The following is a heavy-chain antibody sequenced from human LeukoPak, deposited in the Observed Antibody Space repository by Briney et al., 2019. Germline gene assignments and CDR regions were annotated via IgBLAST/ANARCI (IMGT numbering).Heavy chain of an antibody. CDR1: GLTLTSYP. CDR2: ISGSGGST. J-gene: IGHJ1*01. CDR3: ASRFTYGDYVWYFQH. D-gene: IGHD4-17*01. V-gene: IGHV3-23*01. Sequence: GGSLRPSCAASGLTLTSYPISWVRQAPGKGLEWVSGISGSGGSTYYADSVKGRFTISRDNSENTLYLQMNSLRAEDTAVYYCASRFTYGDYVWYFQHWGQGTLVTVSS.